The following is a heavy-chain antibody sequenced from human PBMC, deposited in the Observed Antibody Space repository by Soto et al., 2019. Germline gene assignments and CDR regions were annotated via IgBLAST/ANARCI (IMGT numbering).Heavy chain of an antibody. CDR1: GGSISSYY. Sequence: QVQLQESGPGLVKPSETLSLTCTVSGGSISSYYWSWIRQPPGKGLEWIGYIYYSGSTNYNPSLKSRVTISVDTSKNQFSLKLSSVTAAATAVYYCARHVAAAGTNSFDYWGQGTLVTVSS. D-gene: IGHD6-13*01. CDR2: IYYSGST. J-gene: IGHJ4*02. CDR3: ARHVAAAGTNSFDY. V-gene: IGHV4-59*08.